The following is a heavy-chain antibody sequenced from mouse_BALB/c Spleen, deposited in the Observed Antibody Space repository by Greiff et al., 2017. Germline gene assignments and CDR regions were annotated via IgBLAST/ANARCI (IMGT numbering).Heavy chain of an antibody. CDR2: ISSGGST. CDR1: GFTFSSYA. Sequence: EVKLVESGGGLVKPGGSLKLSCAASGFTFSSYAMSWVRQTPEKRLEWVASISSGGSTYYPDSVKGRFTISRDNARNILYLQMSSLRSEDTAMYYCARGQEVRGDYWGQGTTLTVSS. CDR3: ARGQEVRGDY. J-gene: IGHJ2*01. V-gene: IGHV5-6-5*01. D-gene: IGHD2-14*01.